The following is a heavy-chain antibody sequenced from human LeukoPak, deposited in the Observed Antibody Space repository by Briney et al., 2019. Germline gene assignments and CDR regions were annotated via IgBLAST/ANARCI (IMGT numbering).Heavy chain of an antibody. Sequence: PGGSLRLSCAASGFTFSSYEMNWVRQAPGKGLEWVGFIRSKTDGGTTDYAAPVKGRFTISRDDSKNTLYLQMNSLKTEDTAVYYCTSLYGSGVDWGQGTLVTVSS. CDR3: TSLYGSGVD. D-gene: IGHD3-10*01. V-gene: IGHV3-15*01. CDR2: IRSKTDGGTT. J-gene: IGHJ4*02. CDR1: GFTFSSYE.